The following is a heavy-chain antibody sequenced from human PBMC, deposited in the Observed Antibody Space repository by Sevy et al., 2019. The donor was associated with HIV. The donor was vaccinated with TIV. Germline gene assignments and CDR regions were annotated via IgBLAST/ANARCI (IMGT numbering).Heavy chain of an antibody. Sequence: GGSLRLSCAASRFTFSSYWMSWVRQAPGKGLEWVANIKQDGSEKYYLDSVKGRFTISRDNAKNSLSLQMNSLRAEYTAVYYCARGKRGYCSGGSCPTEYYYYGMDVWGQGTTVTVSS. D-gene: IGHD2-15*01. CDR3: ARGKRGYCSGGSCPTEYYYYGMDV. J-gene: IGHJ6*02. V-gene: IGHV3-7*01. CDR1: RFTFSSYW. CDR2: IKQDGSEK.